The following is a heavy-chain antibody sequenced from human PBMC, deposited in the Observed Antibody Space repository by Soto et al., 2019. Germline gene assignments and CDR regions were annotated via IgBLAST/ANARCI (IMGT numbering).Heavy chain of an antibody. Sequence: PSETLSVTSSVSGGSSSSGGYYWSWIRQHPGKGLEWIGYIYYSGSTYYNPSPKSRVTISVDTSKNQFSLKLSSVTAADTAVYYCARSRIGGYSYGAGRINFDYWGQGTLVTVSS. J-gene: IGHJ4*02. CDR2: IYYSGST. CDR1: GGSSSSGGYY. D-gene: IGHD5-18*01. CDR3: ARSRIGGYSYGAGRINFDY. V-gene: IGHV4-31*03.